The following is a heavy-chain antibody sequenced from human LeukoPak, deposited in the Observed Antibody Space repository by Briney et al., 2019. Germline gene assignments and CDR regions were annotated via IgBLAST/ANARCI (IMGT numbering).Heavy chain of an antibody. J-gene: IGHJ4*02. V-gene: IGHV3-23*01. CDR1: GFTFSSYA. Sequence: GGSLRLSCAASGFTFSSYAMSWVRQAPGKGLEWVSAISGSDDSTYYGDSVKGRFTISRDNSKNTLYLQMNSLRAEDTAVYYCAKTRPLDSSSWSHGDYWGQGTLATVSS. CDR3: AKTRPLDSSSWSHGDY. CDR2: ISGSDDST. D-gene: IGHD6-13*01.